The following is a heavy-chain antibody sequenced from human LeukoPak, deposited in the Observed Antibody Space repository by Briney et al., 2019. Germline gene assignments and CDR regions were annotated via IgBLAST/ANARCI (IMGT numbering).Heavy chain of an antibody. D-gene: IGHD3-22*01. CDR1: GGSFSGYY. CDR2: INHSGST. J-gene: IGHJ5*02. V-gene: IGHV4-34*01. Sequence: PSQTLSLACAVYGGSFSGYYWSWIRQPPGKGLEWIGEINHSGSTNYNPSLKSRVTISVDTSKNQFYLKLSSVTAADTAVYYCARGVYYYGSSGYYSRYNWFDPWGQGTLVTVSS. CDR3: ARGVYYYGSSGYYSRYNWFDP.